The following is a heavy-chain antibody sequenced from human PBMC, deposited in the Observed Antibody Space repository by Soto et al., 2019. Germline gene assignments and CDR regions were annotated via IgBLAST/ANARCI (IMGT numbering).Heavy chain of an antibody. J-gene: IGHJ4*02. CDR1: GFTFSSSW. D-gene: IGHD3-16*01. Sequence: LRLSCAASGFTFSSSWMHWVRQAPGKGLVWVSHINSDGTDTNYADSVKGRFTISRDNAKNTVYLQMNSLRAEDTAVYYCARDWSYALNYWGQGSLVPASS. CDR3: ARDWSYALNY. CDR2: INSDGTDT. V-gene: IGHV3-74*01.